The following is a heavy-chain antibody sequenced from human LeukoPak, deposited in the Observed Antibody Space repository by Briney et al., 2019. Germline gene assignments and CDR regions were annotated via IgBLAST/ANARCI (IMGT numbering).Heavy chain of an antibody. J-gene: IGHJ4*02. Sequence: GGSLRLSCAASGFTFSSYAMHWVRRAPGKGLEWVAVISYDGSNKYYADSVKGRFTISRDNSKNTLYLQMNSLRAEDTAVYYCARGGYSYGPYFDYWGQGTLVTVSS. CDR2: ISYDGSNK. V-gene: IGHV3-30-3*01. CDR1: GFTFSSYA. CDR3: ARGGYSYGPYFDY. D-gene: IGHD5-18*01.